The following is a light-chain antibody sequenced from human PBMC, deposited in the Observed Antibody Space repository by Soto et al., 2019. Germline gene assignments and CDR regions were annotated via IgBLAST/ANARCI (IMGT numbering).Light chain of an antibody. V-gene: IGLV1-44*01. CDR2: SNN. CDR3: AAWDDSLNGPV. Sequence: QSVLTQPPSASGTPGQRVTISCSGSSSNIGSNTVHWYQQLPGTAPKLLIYSNNQRPSGVPDRFSGSNSGTSASLAISGLQSEDEADYYCAAWDDSLNGPVFGGGTKLTVL. J-gene: IGLJ2*01. CDR1: SSNIGSNT.